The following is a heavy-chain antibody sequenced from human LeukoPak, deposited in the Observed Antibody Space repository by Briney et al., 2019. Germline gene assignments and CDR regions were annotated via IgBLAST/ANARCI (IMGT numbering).Heavy chain of an antibody. V-gene: IGHV3-33*01. CDR1: GFTLSSYG. CDR3: ARDRMAITGTTSMAGGSPAWFDP. J-gene: IGHJ5*02. CDR2: IQYDVSSE. D-gene: IGHD1-7*01. Sequence: GRSLRLSCAASGFTLSSYGMHWVRQAPGKGLEWVAFIQYDVSSEYYADSVKGRFTISRDNPKNSLYLQMNSLRAEDTALYHCARDRMAITGTTSMAGGSPAWFDPWGQGTLVTVSS.